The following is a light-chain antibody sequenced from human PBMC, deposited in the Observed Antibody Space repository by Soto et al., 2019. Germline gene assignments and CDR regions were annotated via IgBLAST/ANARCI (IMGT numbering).Light chain of an antibody. CDR2: GAS. Sequence: EVVLTQSPGTLYLSPRERDTLSCRASQSVSNNYLAWYQHKPGQAPRLLIYGASNRAPGIPDRFSGSGSGPDFTLTISRLEPEDFAVYYCQQYAASPRTFGQGTLVEVK. V-gene: IGKV3-20*01. CDR1: QSVSNNY. J-gene: IGKJ1*01. CDR3: QQYAASPRT.